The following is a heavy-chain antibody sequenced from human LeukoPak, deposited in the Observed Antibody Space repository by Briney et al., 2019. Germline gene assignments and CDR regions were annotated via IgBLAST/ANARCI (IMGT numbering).Heavy chain of an antibody. CDR3: ARDPEYSSSWFAYYYYYRDV. V-gene: IGHV6-1*01. CDR1: GDSVSSNSAA. CDR2: TYYRSQWYN. Sequence: SQTLSLTCTISGDSVSSNSAAWNWIRQSPSSGLEWLRRTYYRSQWYNDYAVSVKSRITLIPHTSKNQFSLQLNSVTPEDTAVYYCARDPEYSSSWFAYYYYYRDVWGKGTTVTISS. D-gene: IGHD6-13*01. J-gene: IGHJ6*03.